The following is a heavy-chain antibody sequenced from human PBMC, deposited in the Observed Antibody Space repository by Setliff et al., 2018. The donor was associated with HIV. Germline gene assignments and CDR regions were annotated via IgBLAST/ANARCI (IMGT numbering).Heavy chain of an antibody. V-gene: IGHV4-61*02. D-gene: IGHD3-10*01. Sequence: SETLSLTCTVSGGSISSGSYYWSWMRQPAGTGLEWIGRIYTSGSTNYNPSLKSRVTISVDTSKNQFSLKLSSVTAADTAVYYCARRGVVGWGYYSSPIFDYWGQGTLVTVSS. J-gene: IGHJ4*02. CDR2: IYTSGST. CDR3: ARRGVVGWGYYSSPIFDY. CDR1: GGSISSGSYY.